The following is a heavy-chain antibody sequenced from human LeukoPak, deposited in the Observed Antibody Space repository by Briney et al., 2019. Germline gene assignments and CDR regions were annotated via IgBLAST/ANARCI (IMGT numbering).Heavy chain of an antibody. CDR1: GYSFTSYW. Sequence: GESLKISCKGSGYSFTSYWIGWVRQMPGKGLEWMGIIYPGDSDTRYSPSFQGQVTISADKSISTSYLQWSSLKASATAMYIFARPNYYDRSGYYAYWGQGTLVTVSS. J-gene: IGHJ4*02. CDR3: ARPNYYDRSGYYAY. D-gene: IGHD3-22*01. V-gene: IGHV5-51*01. CDR2: IYPGDSDT.